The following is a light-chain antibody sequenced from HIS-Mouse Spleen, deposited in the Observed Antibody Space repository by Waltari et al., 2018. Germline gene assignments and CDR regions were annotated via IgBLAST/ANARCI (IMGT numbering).Light chain of an antibody. CDR1: QSVLYSSNNKNY. V-gene: IGKV4-1*01. J-gene: IGKJ4*01. CDR3: QQYYSTQLT. CDR2: WAS. Sequence: DIVMTQSPDSLAVSRGERATINCKSSQSVLYSSNNKNYLAGYQQKPGQPPKLLIYWASTRESGVPDRFSGSGSGTDFTLTISSLQAEDVAVYYCQQYYSTQLTFGGGTKVEIK.